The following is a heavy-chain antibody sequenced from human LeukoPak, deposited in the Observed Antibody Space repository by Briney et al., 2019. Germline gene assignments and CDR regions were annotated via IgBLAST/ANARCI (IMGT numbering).Heavy chain of an antibody. CDR1: GGSFSGYY. V-gene: IGHV4-34*01. CDR3: ARALGYYYMDV. J-gene: IGHJ6*03. CDR2: INHSGST. Sequence: ETLSLTCAVYGGSFSGYYWSWIRQPPGKGLEWIGEINHSGSTNYNPSLKSRVTISVDTSKNQFSLKLSSVTAADTAVYYCARALGYYYMDVWGKGTTVTVSS.